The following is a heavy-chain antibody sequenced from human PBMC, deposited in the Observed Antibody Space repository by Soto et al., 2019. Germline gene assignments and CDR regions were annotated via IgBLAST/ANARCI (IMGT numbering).Heavy chain of an antibody. CDR3: ARGGLERPRPNWFDP. Sequence: QLQLQESGSGLVKPSQTLSLTCAVSGGSISSGGYSWSWIRQPPGKGLAWIGYIYHSGSTYYNPALKSRVTISADRSKNQFSLKLSSVTAADTAVYYCARGGLERPRPNWFDPWGQGTLVTVSS. CDR1: GGSISSGGYS. D-gene: IGHD1-1*01. CDR2: IYHSGST. J-gene: IGHJ5*02. V-gene: IGHV4-30-2*01.